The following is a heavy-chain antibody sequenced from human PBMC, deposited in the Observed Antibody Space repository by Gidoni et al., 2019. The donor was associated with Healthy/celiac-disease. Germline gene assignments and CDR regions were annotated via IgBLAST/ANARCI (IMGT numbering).Heavy chain of an antibody. V-gene: IGHV3-21*01. CDR3: ARDGRGYSYVYYMDV. CDR2: ISSSSSYI. J-gene: IGHJ6*03. D-gene: IGHD5-18*01. Sequence: EVQLVESGGGLVKPGGSLSLSCAASGFTFRSYSMNWVRQAPGKGLEWVSSISSSSSYIYYADSVKGRFTISRDNAKNSLYLQMNSLRAEDTAVYYCARDGRGYSYVYYMDVWGKGTTVTVSS. CDR1: GFTFRSYS.